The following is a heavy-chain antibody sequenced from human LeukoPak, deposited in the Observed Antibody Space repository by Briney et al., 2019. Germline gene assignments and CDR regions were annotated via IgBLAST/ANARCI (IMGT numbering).Heavy chain of an antibody. CDR3: TRMYYYDSSGYP. V-gene: IGHV3-73*01. CDR1: GFTFSGSA. J-gene: IGHJ5*02. CDR2: IRSKANSYAT. D-gene: IGHD3-22*01. Sequence: GGSLRLSCAASGFTFSGSAMHSVRQASGKGLEWVGRIRSKANSYATAYAASVKGRFTISRDDSKNTAYLQMNSLKTEDTAVCYCTRMYYYDSSGYPWGQGTLVTVSS.